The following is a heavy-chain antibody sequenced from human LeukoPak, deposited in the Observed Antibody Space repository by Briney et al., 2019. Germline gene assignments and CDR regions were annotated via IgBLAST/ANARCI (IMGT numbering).Heavy chain of an antibody. J-gene: IGHJ6*02. CDR3: ARESTMVRGVFSMDV. D-gene: IGHD3-10*01. CDR2: ISAYNGNT. Sequence: ASVKVSCKASGYTFTRYGISWVRQAPGQGLEWMGWISAYNGNTNYAQKLQGRVTMTTDTSTSTAYMELRSLRSDDTAVYYCARESTMVRGVFSMDVWGQGTTVTVSS. V-gene: IGHV1-18*01. CDR1: GYTFTRYG.